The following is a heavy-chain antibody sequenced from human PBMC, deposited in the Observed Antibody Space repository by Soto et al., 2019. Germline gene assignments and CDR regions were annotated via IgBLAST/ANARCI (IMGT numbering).Heavy chain of an antibody. CDR2: IRTKPYGGTT. CDR1: GFIFGDYA. Sequence: PGGSLRLSCTSSGFIFGDYAMSWVRQAPGKGLEWVGFIRTKPYGGTTDYAESVKGRFTITRDDLKSIAYLQMDSLKSDDTAVYYCARRLLDYGDYYYGMDVWGQGTKVTVSS. D-gene: IGHD4-17*01. CDR3: ARRLLDYGDYYYGMDV. J-gene: IGHJ6*02. V-gene: IGHV3-49*04.